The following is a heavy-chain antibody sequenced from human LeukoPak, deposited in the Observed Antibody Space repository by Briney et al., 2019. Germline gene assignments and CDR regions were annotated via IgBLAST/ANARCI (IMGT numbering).Heavy chain of an antibody. CDR2: IIPILGIA. CDR1: GGTFSSYT. V-gene: IGHV1-69*02. CDR3: AKYYYDSSGYGYVWWYFDL. Sequence: SVKVSCKASGGTFSSYTISWVRQAPGQGLEWMGRIIPILGIANYAQKFQGRVTITADKSTSTAYMELSSLRSEDTAVYYCAKYYYDSSGYGYVWWYFDLWGCGTLVTVSS. D-gene: IGHD3-22*01. J-gene: IGHJ2*01.